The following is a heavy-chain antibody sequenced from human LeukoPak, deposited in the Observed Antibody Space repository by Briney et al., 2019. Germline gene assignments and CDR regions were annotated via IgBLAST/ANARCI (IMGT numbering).Heavy chain of an antibody. Sequence: SETLSLTCNVSGGSISSSSYYWGWIRQPPGKGLEYIGSIYYSGITYYNPSLKRRVTISLDTSKNQFSLKLSSVTAADTAVYYCARGRDIVATTPTFDCWGQGVLVTVAS. CDR3: ARGRDIVATTPTFDC. D-gene: IGHD5-12*01. CDR2: IYYSGIT. V-gene: IGHV4-39*07. J-gene: IGHJ4*02. CDR1: GGSISSSSYY.